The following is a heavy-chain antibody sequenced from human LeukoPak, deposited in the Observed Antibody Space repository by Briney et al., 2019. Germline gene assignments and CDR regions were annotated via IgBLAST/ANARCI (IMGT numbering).Heavy chain of an antibody. D-gene: IGHD6-19*01. J-gene: IGHJ5*02. Sequence: GGSLRLSCAASGFTFSSYGMHWVRQAPGKGLEWVAVISYDGSNKYYADSVKGRFTISRDNSKNTLYLQMNSLRAEDTAVYYCAKDPMAIAVAVTSWFDPWGQGTLVTVSS. CDR2: ISYDGSNK. V-gene: IGHV3-30*18. CDR1: GFTFSSYG. CDR3: AKDPMAIAVAVTSWFDP.